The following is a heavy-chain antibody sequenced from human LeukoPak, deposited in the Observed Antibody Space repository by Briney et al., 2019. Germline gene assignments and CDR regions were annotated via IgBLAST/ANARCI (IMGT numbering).Heavy chain of an antibody. J-gene: IGHJ4*02. CDR2: IYYSGST. CDR1: GGSISSYY. CDR3: ARGLPYYYDSSAGFDY. D-gene: IGHD3-22*01. Sequence: SETLSLTCTVSGGSISSYYWSWIRQPPGKGLEWIGYIYYSGSTNYNPSPKSRVTISVDTSKNQFSLKLSSVTAADTAVYYCARGLPYYYDSSAGFDYWGQGTLVTVSS. V-gene: IGHV4-59*01.